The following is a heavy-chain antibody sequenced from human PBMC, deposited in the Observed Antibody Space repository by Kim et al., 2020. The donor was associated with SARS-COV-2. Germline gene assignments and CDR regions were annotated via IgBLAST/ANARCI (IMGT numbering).Heavy chain of an antibody. J-gene: IGHJ1*01. CDR1: GFIFGDYA. V-gene: IGHV3-9*01. Sequence: GGSLRLSCAGSGFIFGDYAMHWVRQAPGKGLEWVSGIRWNSDNMDYADSVKGRFTISRDNANRSLYLQMNSLRPEDTALYYCVKDLRYDDYDVWGQGTLVTLSS. CDR3: VKDLRYDDYDV. D-gene: IGHD4-17*01. CDR2: IRWNSDNM.